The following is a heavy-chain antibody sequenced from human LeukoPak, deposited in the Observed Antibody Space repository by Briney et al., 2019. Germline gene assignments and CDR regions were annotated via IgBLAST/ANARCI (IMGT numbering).Heavy chain of an antibody. CDR2: INPNSGGT. D-gene: IGHD3-22*01. Sequence: ASVKVSCKASGYTLTGYYLHWVRQAPGQGLEWMGWINPNSGGTNYAQKFQGRVTMTRDTSISTAYMELSRLRSDDTAFYYCARDSAQALYYYDSGGYYYFDYWGQGTLATVSS. CDR3: ARDSAQALYYYDSGGYYYFDY. J-gene: IGHJ4*02. CDR1: GYTLTGYY. V-gene: IGHV1-2*02.